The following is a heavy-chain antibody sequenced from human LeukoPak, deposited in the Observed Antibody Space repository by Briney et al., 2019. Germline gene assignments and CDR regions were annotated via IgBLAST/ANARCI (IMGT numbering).Heavy chain of an antibody. V-gene: IGHV3-74*01. CDR3: ASDSPYYGMDV. J-gene: IGHJ6*02. Sequence: PGGSLRLSCAASGFTFSSYAMHWVRQVPGKGLLWVSRINSDGSATIYADSVRGRFTISRDNAKNTLYLQMSGLRVEDTAVYHCASDSPYYGMDVWGQGTTVTVSS. CDR2: INSDGSAT. CDR1: GFTFSSYA.